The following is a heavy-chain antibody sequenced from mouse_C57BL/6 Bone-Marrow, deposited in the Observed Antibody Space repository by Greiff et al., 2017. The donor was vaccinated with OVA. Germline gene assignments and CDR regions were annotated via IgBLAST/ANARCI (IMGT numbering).Heavy chain of an antibody. CDR1: GYSITSGYY. V-gene: IGHV3-6*01. CDR3: ARAPITTVVATEAMDY. J-gene: IGHJ4*01. CDR2: ISYDGSN. Sequence: VQLKESGPGLVKPSQSLSLTCSVTGYSITSGYYWNWIRQFPGNKLEWMGYISYDGSNNYNPSLKNRISITRDTSKNQFFLKLNSVTTEDTATYYCARAPITTVVATEAMDYWGQGTSVTVSS. D-gene: IGHD1-1*01.